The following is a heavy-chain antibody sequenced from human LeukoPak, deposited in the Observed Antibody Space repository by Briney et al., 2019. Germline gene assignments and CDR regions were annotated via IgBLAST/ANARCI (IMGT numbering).Heavy chain of an antibody. D-gene: IGHD3-3*01. CDR1: GGTFSSYA. CDR2: IIPIFGTA. Sequence: ASVKVSCKASGGTFSSYAISWVRQAPGQGLEWMGGIIPIFGTANYAQKFQGRVTITADESTSTAYMELSSLRSDDTAVYYCARDADRDLNAFDIWGQGTMVTVSS. V-gene: IGHV1-69*13. J-gene: IGHJ3*02. CDR3: ARDADRDLNAFDI.